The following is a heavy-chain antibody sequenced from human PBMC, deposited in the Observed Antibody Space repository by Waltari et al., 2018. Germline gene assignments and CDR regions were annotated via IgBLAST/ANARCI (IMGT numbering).Heavy chain of an antibody. J-gene: IGHJ4*02. V-gene: IGHV3-53*02. Sequence: EVQLVETGGGLIQPGGSLRLSCAASGFTVSSNYMSWVRQAPGKGLEWVSVIYSGGSTYYADAVKGRFTISRDNSKNTLYLQMNSLRAEDTAVYYCARDLGSYVFDYWGQGTLVTVSS. CDR3: ARDLGSYVFDY. CDR1: GFTVSSNY. CDR2: IYSGGST. D-gene: IGHD3-16*01.